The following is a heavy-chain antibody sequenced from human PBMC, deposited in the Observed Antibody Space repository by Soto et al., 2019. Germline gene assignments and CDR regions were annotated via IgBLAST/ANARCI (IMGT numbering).Heavy chain of an antibody. D-gene: IGHD1-26*01. Sequence: SQTLSLTCAITGDSVSSNSAGWSWVRQSPSRGLEWLGRTYYRSKWYYEYAVSVRGRITINPDTSKNQYSLQLNSVTPEDTAVYFCARAEQYSGRIFDYWGQGTMVTV. V-gene: IGHV6-1*01. J-gene: IGHJ4*01. CDR3: ARAEQYSGRIFDY. CDR2: TYYRSKWYY. CDR1: GDSVSSNSAG.